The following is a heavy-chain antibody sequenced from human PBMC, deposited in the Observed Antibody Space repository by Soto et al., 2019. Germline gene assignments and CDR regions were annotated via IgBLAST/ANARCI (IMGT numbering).Heavy chain of an antibody. CDR1: GFTFSSYS. CDR3: ARVRGGSNYYYYYYYMDV. J-gene: IGHJ6*03. V-gene: IGHV3-48*01. CDR2: ISSSSSTI. D-gene: IGHD5-12*01. Sequence: GGSLRLSCAASGFTFSSYSMNWVRQAPGKGLEWVSYISSSSSTIYYADSVKGRFTISRDNAKNSLYLQMNSLRAEDTAVYYCARVRGGSNYYYYYYYMDVWGKGTTVTVS.